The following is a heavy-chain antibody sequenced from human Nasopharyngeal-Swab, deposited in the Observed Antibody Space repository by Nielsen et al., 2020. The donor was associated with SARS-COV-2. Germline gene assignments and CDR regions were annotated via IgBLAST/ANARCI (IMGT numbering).Heavy chain of an antibody. CDR3: ARGQFRSPSDY. Sequence: ASVKVSCKASGYTFTSYDIHWVRQATGQGLEWMGWMNPNSGNTGYAQKFQGRVTMTRNTSIRTAYMELSSLRSEDTAVYYCARGQFRSPSDYWGQGTLVTVSS. CDR1: GYTFTSYD. V-gene: IGHV1-8*01. J-gene: IGHJ4*02. CDR2: MNPNSGNT.